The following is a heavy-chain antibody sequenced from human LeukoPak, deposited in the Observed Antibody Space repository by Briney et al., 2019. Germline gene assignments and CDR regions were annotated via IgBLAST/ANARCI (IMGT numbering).Heavy chain of an antibody. J-gene: IGHJ4*02. CDR2: INHSGST. D-gene: IGHD3-3*01. CDR3: ARGRRLYYDFWSGYHSLFDY. CDR1: GGSVSSGSYY. V-gene: IGHV4-39*07. Sequence: SETLSLTCTVSGGSVSSGSYYWSWIRQPPGKGLEWIVEINHSGSTNYNPSLKSRVTISVDTSKNQFSLKLSSVTAADTAVYYCARGRRLYYDFWSGYHSLFDYWGQGTLVTVSS.